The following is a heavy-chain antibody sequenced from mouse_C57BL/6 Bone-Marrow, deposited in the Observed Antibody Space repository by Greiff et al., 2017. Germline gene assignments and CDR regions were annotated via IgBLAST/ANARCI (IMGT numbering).Heavy chain of an antibody. CDR3: ARYDDVYYWFAY. V-gene: IGHV1-81*01. CDR1: GYTYTSYG. J-gene: IGHJ3*01. D-gene: IGHD2-3*01. CDR2: IYPRSGNT. Sequence: HVQLQQSGAELARPGASVKLSCKASGYTYTSYGISWVKQRTGQGLEWIGEIYPRSGNTYYNEKFKGKATLTADKSSSTAYMELRSLPSEDSAVYFCARYDDVYYWFAYWGQGTLVTVSA.